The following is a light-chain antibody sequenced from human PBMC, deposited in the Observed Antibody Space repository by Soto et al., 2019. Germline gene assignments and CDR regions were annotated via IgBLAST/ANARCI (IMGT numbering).Light chain of an antibody. J-gene: IGKJ4*01. Sequence: DIQMTQSPSSVSASVGARVTITCRASQGISSRFAWYQQKPGKAPNLLIYAASSLQSGVPSRVSGSGSETDFTLTIGSLPPEDFATDDGQQSNSFPLTVGGGTKVEIK. V-gene: IGKV1-12*01. CDR2: AAS. CDR1: QGISSR. CDR3: QQSNSFPLT.